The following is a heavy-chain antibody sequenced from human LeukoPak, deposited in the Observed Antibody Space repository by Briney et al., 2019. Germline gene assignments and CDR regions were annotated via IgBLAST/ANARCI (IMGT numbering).Heavy chain of an antibody. D-gene: IGHD3-22*01. J-gene: IGHJ3*02. Sequence: GGSLRLSCAASGFTFSSYSMNWVPQAPGKGLEWVSSISSSSSYIYYADSVKGRFTISRDNAKNSLYLQMNSLRAEDTAVYYCARPLLGSPLYYDSSGFYAFDIWGQGTMVTVSS. CDR3: ARPLLGSPLYYDSSGFYAFDI. CDR2: ISSSSSYI. CDR1: GFTFSSYS. V-gene: IGHV3-21*01.